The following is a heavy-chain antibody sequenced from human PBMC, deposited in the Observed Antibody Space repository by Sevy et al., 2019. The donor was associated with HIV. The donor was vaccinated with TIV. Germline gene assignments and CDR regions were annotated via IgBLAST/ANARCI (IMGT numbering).Heavy chain of an antibody. CDR1: GGSISSSSYY. J-gene: IGHJ5*02. V-gene: IGHV4-39*01. D-gene: IGHD3-22*01. CDR3: ARHIIRTALYDSRPGWFDP. Sequence: SETLSLTCTVSGGSISSSSYYWGWIRQPPGKGLEWIGSIYYSGSTYYNPSLKSRVTISVDTSKNQFSLKLSSVTAADTAVYYGARHIIRTALYDSRPGWFDPWGQGTLVTVSS. CDR2: IYYSGST.